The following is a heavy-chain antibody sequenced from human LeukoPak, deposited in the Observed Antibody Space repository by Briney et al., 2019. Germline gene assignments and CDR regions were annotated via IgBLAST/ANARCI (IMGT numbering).Heavy chain of an antibody. Sequence: PGGSLRLSCVASGFIFRSYWMVWVRQAPGKGLEWVASIAEHGFKTYYAASVTGRFTISKDTAKNSLDLQMNSLRAEDTAVYYCARDGITCTRDYWGQGALVTVSS. J-gene: IGHJ4*02. V-gene: IGHV3-7*01. D-gene: IGHD1-7*01. CDR1: GFIFRSYW. CDR3: ARDGITCTRDY. CDR2: IAEHGFKT.